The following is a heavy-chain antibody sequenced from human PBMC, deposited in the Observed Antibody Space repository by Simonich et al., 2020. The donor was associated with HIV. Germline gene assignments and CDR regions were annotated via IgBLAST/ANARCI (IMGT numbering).Heavy chain of an antibody. CDR3: ARAGGNFDY. J-gene: IGHJ4*02. Sequence: EVQLVESGGGLVQPGGSLTLSCAASGFTFSSYSMIWVRQAPGEGLEWFSYISSSSSSIYYADSVKGRFTIARDNAKNSLYLQMNSLRAEDTAVYYCARAGGNFDYWGQGTLVTVSS. V-gene: IGHV3-48*01. CDR2: ISSSSSSI. CDR1: GFTFSSYS. D-gene: IGHD3-10*01.